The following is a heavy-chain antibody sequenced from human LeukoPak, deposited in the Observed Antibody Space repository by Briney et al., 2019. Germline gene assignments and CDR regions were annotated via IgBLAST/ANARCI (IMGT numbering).Heavy chain of an antibody. D-gene: IGHD3-3*01. Sequence: PGGSLRLSCAASGFTFSSYAMSWVRQAPGKGLEWVSAISGSGGSTYYADSVKGRFTISRDNSKNTLYLQMNSLRAGDTAVYYCAKSEASYDFWSGSPYFDYWGQGTLVTVSS. V-gene: IGHV3-23*01. CDR3: AKSEASYDFWSGSPYFDY. J-gene: IGHJ4*02. CDR2: ISGSGGST. CDR1: GFTFSSYA.